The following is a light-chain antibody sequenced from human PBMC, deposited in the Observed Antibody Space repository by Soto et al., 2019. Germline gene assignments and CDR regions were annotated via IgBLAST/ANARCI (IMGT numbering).Light chain of an antibody. CDR2: AAS. V-gene: IGKV1-5*01. CDR3: QHYNSYSEA. J-gene: IGKJ1*01. CDR1: QSISSW. Sequence: DIQMTHSPSTLSASVGDRVTITCPASQSISSWLAWYQQKPGQAPKLLIFAASSLQSGVPPRFSGSESGTEFPLTISSLQPDDFATYYCQHYNSYSEAFGQGTKVDIK.